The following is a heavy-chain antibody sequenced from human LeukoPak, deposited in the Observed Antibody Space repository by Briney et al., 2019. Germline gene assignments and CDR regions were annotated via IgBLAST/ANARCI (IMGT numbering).Heavy chain of an antibody. J-gene: IGHJ4*02. V-gene: IGHV1-69*06. Sequence: SVKVSCKASGGTFSSYAISWVRQAPGQGLEWMGGIIPIFGTANYAQKFQGRVTITADKSTSTAYMELSSLRSEDTAVYYCARAGGTTNYFDYWGQGTLVTVSS. CDR2: IIPIFGTA. CDR3: ARAGGTTNYFDY. D-gene: IGHD4-17*01. CDR1: GGTFSSYA.